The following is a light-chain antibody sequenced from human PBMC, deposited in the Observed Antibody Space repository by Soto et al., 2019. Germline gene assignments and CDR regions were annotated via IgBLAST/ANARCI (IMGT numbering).Light chain of an antibody. CDR2: DAS. J-gene: IGKJ5*01. CDR3: PQVNSDPLT. V-gene: IGKV1-13*02. Sequence: AIQLTQSPSSLSASVGDRVTITCRASQDISSALAWYQQKPGKAPKVLIYDASSLESGVPSRFSGSGSGSDFTLIMGSLQPGDCATWYCPQVNSDPLTFGLGTRLEI. CDR1: QDISSA.